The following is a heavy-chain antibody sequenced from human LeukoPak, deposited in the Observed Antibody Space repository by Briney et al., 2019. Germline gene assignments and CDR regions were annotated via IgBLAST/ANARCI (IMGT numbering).Heavy chain of an antibody. CDR3: ARDTGAIAAAGLFDY. CDR1: GFTFSSYA. Sequence: GGSLRLSCAASGFTFSSYAMRWVRQAPGKGLEWVAVISYDGSNKYYADSVKGRFTISRDNSKNTLYLQMNSLRAEDTAVYYCARDTGAIAAAGLFDYWGQGTLVTVSS. J-gene: IGHJ4*02. V-gene: IGHV3-30-3*01. D-gene: IGHD6-13*01. CDR2: ISYDGSNK.